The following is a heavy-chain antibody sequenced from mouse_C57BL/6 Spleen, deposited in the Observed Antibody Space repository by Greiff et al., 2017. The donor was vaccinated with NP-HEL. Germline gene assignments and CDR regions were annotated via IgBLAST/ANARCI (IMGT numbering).Heavy chain of an antibody. CDR3: ARGDYYGSPFAY. CDR1: GYSITSGYY. Sequence: EVKLVESGPGLMKPSQSLSLTCSVTGYSITSGYYWNWIRQFPGNKLEWMGYISYDGSNNYNPSLKNRISITRDTSKNQFFLKLNSVTTEDTATYYCARGDYYGSPFAYWGQGTLVTVSA. J-gene: IGHJ3*01. V-gene: IGHV3-6*01. D-gene: IGHD1-1*01. CDR2: ISYDGSN.